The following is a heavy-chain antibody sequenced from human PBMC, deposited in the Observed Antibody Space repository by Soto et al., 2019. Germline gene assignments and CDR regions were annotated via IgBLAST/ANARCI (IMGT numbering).Heavy chain of an antibody. Sequence: SETLSLTCAVYGGSFSGYYWSWIRQPPGKGLEWIGEINHSGSTNYNPSLKSRVTISVDTSKNQFSLKLSSVTAADTAVYYCASLEGRGDFGVVYIFDYWGQGTLVTVSS. D-gene: IGHD3-3*01. V-gene: IGHV4-34*01. CDR1: GGSFSGYY. CDR3: ASLEGRGDFGVVYIFDY. J-gene: IGHJ4*02. CDR2: INHSGST.